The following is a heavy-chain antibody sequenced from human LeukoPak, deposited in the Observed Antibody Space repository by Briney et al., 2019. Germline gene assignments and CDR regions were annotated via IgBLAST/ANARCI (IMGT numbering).Heavy chain of an antibody. CDR2: ISSSSSYI. D-gene: IGHD3-9*01. J-gene: IGHJ6*02. CDR3: ARDGRYDILTGYPYGMDV. Sequence: GGSLRLSCAASGFTFSSYSMSWVRQAPGKGLEWVSSISSSSSYIYYADSVKGRFTISRDNAKNSLYLQMNSLRAEDTAVYYCARDGRYDILTGYPYGMDVWGQGTMVTVSS. CDR1: GFTFSSYS. V-gene: IGHV3-21*01.